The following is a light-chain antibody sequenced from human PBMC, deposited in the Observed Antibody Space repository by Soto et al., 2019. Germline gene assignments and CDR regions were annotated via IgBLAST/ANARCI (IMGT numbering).Light chain of an antibody. CDR1: QSISSW. J-gene: IGKJ1*01. CDR3: QQYNRYWT. CDR2: KAS. Sequence: DIQMTQSPSTLSASARDRVTITCRASQSISSWLAWYQQKPGKAPKLLIYKASSLESGVPSRFSGSGSGTEFTLTISSLQPDDFATYYCQQYNRYWTFGQGTKVEIK. V-gene: IGKV1-5*03.